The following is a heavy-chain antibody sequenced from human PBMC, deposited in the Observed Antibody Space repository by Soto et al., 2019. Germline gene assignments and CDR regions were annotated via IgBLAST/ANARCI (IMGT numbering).Heavy chain of an antibody. V-gene: IGHV3-23*01. CDR1: GFTFSNYG. CDR3: VRSWAY. Sequence: EVQLLESGGGLVQPGGSLRLSCAASGFTFSNYGMNWIRLAPGEGLEWVSTVSPAGSTLYADSVRGRFTISRDNSKSTVDLQMIGLRVDDTAIYYCVRSWAYWGRGTVVTVSS. J-gene: IGHJ4*02. D-gene: IGHD6-13*01. CDR2: VSPAGST.